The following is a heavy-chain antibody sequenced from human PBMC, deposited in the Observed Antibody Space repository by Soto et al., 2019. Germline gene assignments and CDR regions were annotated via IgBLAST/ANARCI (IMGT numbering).Heavy chain of an antibody. CDR2: IDPSDSYT. V-gene: IGHV5-10-1*01. CDR3: ARQGYDSSGYPFEY. J-gene: IGHJ4*02. CDR1: WYSFTSYW. D-gene: IGHD3-22*01. Sequence: GGSLKLSCQGSWYSFTSYWISWVRQMPGKGLEWMGRIDPSDSYTNYSPYFQGHVTISADKSISTAYLQWSSLKASDTAMYYCARQGYDSSGYPFEYWGQGTLVPVSS.